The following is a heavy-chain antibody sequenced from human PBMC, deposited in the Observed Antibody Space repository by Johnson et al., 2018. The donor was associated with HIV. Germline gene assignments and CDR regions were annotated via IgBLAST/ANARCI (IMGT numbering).Heavy chain of an antibody. CDR1: GFSFDDYG. V-gene: IGHV3-20*01. D-gene: IGHD2-2*01. CDR2: INWNGGMT. J-gene: IGHJ3*02. CDR3: ARGDIVVVPAATRAQDAFDI. Sequence: LVESGGGVVRPGGSLRLSCAASGFSFDDYGMSWVRQAPGRGLEWVSSINWNGGMTDYVASVKGRFTISRDNAKNSLYLQMNSLRAEDTALYHCARGDIVVVPAATRAQDAFDIWGQGTMVTVSS.